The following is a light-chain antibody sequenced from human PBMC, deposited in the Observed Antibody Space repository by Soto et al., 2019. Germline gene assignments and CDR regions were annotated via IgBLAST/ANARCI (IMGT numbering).Light chain of an antibody. J-gene: IGKJ1*01. V-gene: IGKV3-20*01. CDR2: GAS. Sequence: EIVLTQSPGTLSLSPGERATLSCRASQSVTSNSLAWYHQKPGQPPRLLIYGASSRATGISDRFSGSGSGTDFTLTISRLEPEDFATYYCQQYNSYSRTFGHGTKVEIK. CDR3: QQYNSYSRT. CDR1: QSVTSNS.